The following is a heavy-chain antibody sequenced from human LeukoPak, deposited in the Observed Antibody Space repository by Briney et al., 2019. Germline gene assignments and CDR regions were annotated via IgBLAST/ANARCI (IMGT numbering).Heavy chain of an antibody. CDR1: GFTFSSYS. V-gene: IGHV3-21*01. J-gene: IGHJ4*02. Sequence: GGSLSLSFAASGFTFSSYSMNWVRQAPGKGLEWVSSISSSSSYIYYADSVKGRFTISRDNAKNSLYLQMNSLRAEDTAVYYCARSCIAAAGTCFDYWGQGTLVTVSS. D-gene: IGHD6-13*01. CDR2: ISSSSSYI. CDR3: ARSCIAAAGTCFDY.